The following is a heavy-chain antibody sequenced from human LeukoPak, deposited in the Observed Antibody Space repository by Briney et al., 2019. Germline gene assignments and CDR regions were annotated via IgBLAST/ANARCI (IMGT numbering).Heavy chain of an antibody. CDR2: ISYDGSNK. J-gene: IGHJ6*02. V-gene: IGHV3-30*18. CDR3: AKDREQDYGDYFAYYYYGMDV. CDR1: GFTFSSYG. Sequence: GGSPRLSCAASGFTFSSYGMHWVRRAPGKGLEWVAVISYDGSNKYYADSVKGRFTISRDNSKNTLYLQMNSLRAEDTAVYYCAKDREQDYGDYFAYYYYGMDVWGQGTTVTVSS. D-gene: IGHD4-17*01.